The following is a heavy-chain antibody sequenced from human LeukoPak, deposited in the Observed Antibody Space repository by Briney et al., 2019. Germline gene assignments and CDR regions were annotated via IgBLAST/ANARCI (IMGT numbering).Heavy chain of an antibody. Sequence: GGSLRLSCAASGFTFSSFGIHWVRQAPGKGLEWVGRIKSRSDGGTAEYAAPVKGRFTISRDDSKNTLNLEMSSLRTEDTAVYYCTTFADFWSAFSFDHWGQGTLVTVSS. V-gene: IGHV3-15*01. J-gene: IGHJ4*02. CDR3: TTFADFWSAFSFDH. CDR1: GFTFSSFG. CDR2: IKSRSDGGTA. D-gene: IGHD3-3*01.